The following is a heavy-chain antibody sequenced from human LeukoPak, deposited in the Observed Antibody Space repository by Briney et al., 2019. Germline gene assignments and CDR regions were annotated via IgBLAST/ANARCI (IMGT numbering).Heavy chain of an antibody. V-gene: IGHV4-4*07. Sequence: PSETLSLTCTVSGGSISSYYWSWIRQPAGKGLEWTGRIYTSGSTNYNPSLKSRVTMSVDTSKNQFSLKLSSVTAADTAVYYCARQTFSNPLDSLYSFDIWGQGTMVTVSS. D-gene: IGHD3-9*01. J-gene: IGHJ3*02. CDR1: GGSISSYY. CDR2: IYTSGST. CDR3: ARQTFSNPLDSLYSFDI.